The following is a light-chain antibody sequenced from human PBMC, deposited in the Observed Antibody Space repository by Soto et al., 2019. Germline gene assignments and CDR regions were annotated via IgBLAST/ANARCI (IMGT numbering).Light chain of an antibody. CDR1: QSISSY. CDR3: QQSYSTPCS. CDR2: AAS. V-gene: IGKV1-39*01. J-gene: IGKJ4*01. Sequence: DIQMTQSPSSLSASVGDRVTITCRASQSISSYLNWYQQKPGKAPKLLIYAASSLQSGVPSRFSDSGSGTDFTLTISSLQPEDFATYYCQQSYSTPCSFGGGTKVEIK.